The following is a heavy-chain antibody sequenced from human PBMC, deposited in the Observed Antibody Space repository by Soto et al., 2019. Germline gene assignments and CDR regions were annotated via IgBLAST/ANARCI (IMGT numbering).Heavy chain of an antibody. CDR1: GGAFSRNT. Sequence: SVKVSCKASGGAFSRNTISWVRQAPGQGLEWMGGIMPIFGSANYAQKFQGRVTITADEYTRTVYMELSRLRSEDTAIYYCARQFDSDTSGYYYAYWGQGTLVTVSS. CDR3: ARQFDSDTSGYYYAY. CDR2: IMPIFGSA. D-gene: IGHD3-22*01. J-gene: IGHJ4*02. V-gene: IGHV1-69*13.